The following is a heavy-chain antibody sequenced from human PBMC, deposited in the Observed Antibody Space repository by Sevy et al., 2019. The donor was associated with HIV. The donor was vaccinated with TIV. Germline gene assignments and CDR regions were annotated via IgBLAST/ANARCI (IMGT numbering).Heavy chain of an antibody. D-gene: IGHD6-13*01. CDR2: IYYSGST. J-gene: IGHJ1*01. CDR3: ARRIAAAGTGYFQH. CDR1: GGSISSSSFY. Sequence: SETLSLTCTVSGGSISSSSFYWDWIRQPPGKGLEWIGSIYYSGSTYYNPSLKSRVTISVDTSKNQFSLKLSSVTAADTAVYYCARRIAAAGTGYFQHWGQGTLVTVSS. V-gene: IGHV4-39*01.